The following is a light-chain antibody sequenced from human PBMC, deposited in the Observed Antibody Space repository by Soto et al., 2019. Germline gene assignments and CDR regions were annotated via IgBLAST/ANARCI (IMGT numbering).Light chain of an antibody. CDR2: GHN. Sequence: QSVLTQPPSVSGAPGQRVTISCTGSYANIGAGYEVHWYQQIPGTAPKLLISGHNNRPSGVPDRFFGSKSGTSASLTIIGLQDEDEADYYCQSYDNSLSGSGVFGGGTKLTVL. CDR1: YANIGAGYE. CDR3: QSYDNSLSGSGV. J-gene: IGLJ3*02. V-gene: IGLV1-40*01.